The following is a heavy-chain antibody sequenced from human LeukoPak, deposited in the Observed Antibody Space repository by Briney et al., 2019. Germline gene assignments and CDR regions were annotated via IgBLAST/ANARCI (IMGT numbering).Heavy chain of an antibody. D-gene: IGHD3-22*01. Sequence: GGSLRLSCAASGFTFSSYGMHWVRQAPGKGLEWVAVISYDGSNKYYADSVKGRFTISRDNSKNTLYLQMNSLRAEDTAVYYRAKSTAYYYDSSGLNYWGQGTLVTVSS. CDR2: ISYDGSNK. V-gene: IGHV3-30*18. J-gene: IGHJ4*02. CDR3: AKSTAYYYDSSGLNY. CDR1: GFTFSSYG.